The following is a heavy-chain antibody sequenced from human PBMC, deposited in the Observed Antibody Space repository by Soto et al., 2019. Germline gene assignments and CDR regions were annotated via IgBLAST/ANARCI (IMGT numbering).Heavy chain of an antibody. Sequence: QVQLVQSGAEVKKPGASVKVSCKASGYTFTGYYMHWVRQAPGQGLEWMGWINPNSGGTNYAQKSQGWVTMTRDTSISTAYMELSRLRSDDTAVYYCARDYWSYYDSSGYYFDYWGQGTLVTVSS. CDR3: ARDYWSYYDSSGYYFDY. V-gene: IGHV1-2*04. CDR2: INPNSGGT. D-gene: IGHD3-22*01. J-gene: IGHJ4*02. CDR1: GYTFTGYY.